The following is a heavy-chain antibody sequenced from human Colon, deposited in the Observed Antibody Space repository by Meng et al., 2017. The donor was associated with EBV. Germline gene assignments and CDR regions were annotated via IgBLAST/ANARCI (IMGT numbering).Heavy chain of an antibody. CDR3: ARGGGGWTSFDY. D-gene: IGHD6-19*01. Sequence: EVQLVESGGGLIQPGGSLRLSCAASGVTVSSNYMAWVRQPPGKGLEWVSTLYSGGNTFYADSVKGRFAISRDTSKNTLFLQMNSLRAEDTAVYYCARGGGGWTSFDYWGQGTLVTVSS. CDR1: GVTVSSNY. V-gene: IGHV3-53*01. J-gene: IGHJ4*02. CDR2: LYSGGNT.